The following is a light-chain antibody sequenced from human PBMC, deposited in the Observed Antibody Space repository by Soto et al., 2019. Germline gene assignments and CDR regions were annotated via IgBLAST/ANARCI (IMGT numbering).Light chain of an antibody. V-gene: IGLV3-25*03. CDR2: KDS. Sequence: SYDLTQPPSVSVSPGQTARITCFGDALPKQYAYWYQQKPGQAPVLVIYKDSERPSGIPERFSGSTSGTTVTLTISGVLAEDEADYYRQSADRSGTAVFGGGTKVTVL. J-gene: IGLJ3*02. CDR1: ALPKQY. CDR3: QSADRSGTAV.